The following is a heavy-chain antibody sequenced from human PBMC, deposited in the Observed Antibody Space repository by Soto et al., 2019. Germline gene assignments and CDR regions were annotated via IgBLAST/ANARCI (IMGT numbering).Heavy chain of an antibody. Sequence: KPGGSLRLSCAASGFTFSSYSMNWVRQAPGKGLEWVSSISSSSSYIYYADSVKGRFTISRDNAKNSLYLQMNSLRAEDTAVYYCARAGEYSSSWNQRYYYYGMDVWGQGTTVTVSS. CDR3: ARAGEYSSSWNQRYYYYGMDV. J-gene: IGHJ6*02. D-gene: IGHD6-13*01. V-gene: IGHV3-21*01. CDR2: ISSSSSYI. CDR1: GFTFSSYS.